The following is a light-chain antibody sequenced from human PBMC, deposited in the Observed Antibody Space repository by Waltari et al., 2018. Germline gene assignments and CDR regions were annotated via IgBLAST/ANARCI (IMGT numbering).Light chain of an antibody. CDR2: EGT. CDR3: CSYGGSSTWV. CDR1: SSAAGSYNL. V-gene: IGLV2-23*01. Sequence: QSALIPPASVSGSPGQSITISCIGISSAAGSYNLVSWYQQHPDKAPKLMIYEGTKRPSGVSNRFSGSKSGNTASLIISGLQAEDEGDYYCSYGGSSTWVFGGGTKLTVL. J-gene: IGLJ3*02.